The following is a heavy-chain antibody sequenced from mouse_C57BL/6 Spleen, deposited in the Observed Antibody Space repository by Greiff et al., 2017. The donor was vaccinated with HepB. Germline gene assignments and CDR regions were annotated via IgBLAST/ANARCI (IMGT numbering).Heavy chain of an antibody. J-gene: IGHJ2*01. V-gene: IGHV1-76*01. Sequence: VQGVESGAELVRPGASVKLSCKASGYTFTDYYINWVKQRPGQGLEWIARIYPGSGNTYYNEKFKGKATLTAEKSSSTAYMQLSSLTSEDSAVYFCARSKFITTVVAAENFDYWGQGTTLTVSS. CDR3: ARSKFITTVVAAENFDY. D-gene: IGHD1-1*01. CDR2: IYPGSGNT. CDR1: GYTFTDYY.